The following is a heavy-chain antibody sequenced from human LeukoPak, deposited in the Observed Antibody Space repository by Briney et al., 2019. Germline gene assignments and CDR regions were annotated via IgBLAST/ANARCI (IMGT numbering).Heavy chain of an antibody. Sequence: PGGSLRLSCAASGFTFSSYSMNWVRQAPGKGLEWVSSISSSSSYIYYADSVKGRFTISRDNAKNTLYLQMNSLRAEDTAVYYCAKEGITIFDYWGQGTLVTVSS. CDR3: AKEGITIFDY. D-gene: IGHD3-3*01. CDR2: ISSSSSYI. CDR1: GFTFSSYS. V-gene: IGHV3-21*01. J-gene: IGHJ4*02.